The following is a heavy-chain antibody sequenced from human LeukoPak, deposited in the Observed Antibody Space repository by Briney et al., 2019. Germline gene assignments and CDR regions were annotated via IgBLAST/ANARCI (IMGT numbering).Heavy chain of an antibody. Sequence: PGGSLRLSCAASGFRFSSYWMHWVRQAPGKGLMWVSRIKGDGTDTYYADSVKGRFTISRDNAKNTLYLQMNSLRAEDTAVYYCTKSDWFDPWGQGTLVTVSS. J-gene: IGHJ5*02. CDR1: GFRFSSYW. CDR2: IKGDGTDT. V-gene: IGHV3-74*01. CDR3: TKSDWFDP.